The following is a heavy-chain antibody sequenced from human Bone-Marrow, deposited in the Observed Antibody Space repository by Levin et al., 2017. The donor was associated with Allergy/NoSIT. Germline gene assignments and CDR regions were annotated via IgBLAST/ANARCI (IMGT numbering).Heavy chain of an antibody. J-gene: IGHJ5*02. CDR2: INTRTGKT. CDR1: GYSFNTYG. V-gene: IGHV1-18*01. Sequence: GESLKISCKASGYSFNTYGIIWVRQAPGQGLEWMGVINTRTGKTKYAQKVQARVTMTAATSTRTAYMELRSLRSDDTAVYFCARGLPADFYDSSAYHWFDPWGQGTQVTVSS. CDR3: ARGLPADFYDSSAYHWFDP. D-gene: IGHD3-22*01.